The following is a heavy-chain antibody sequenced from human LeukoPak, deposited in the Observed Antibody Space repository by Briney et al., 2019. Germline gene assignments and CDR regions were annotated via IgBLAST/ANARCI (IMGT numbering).Heavy chain of an antibody. J-gene: IGHJ6*02. D-gene: IGHD6-13*01. V-gene: IGHV4-59*01. CDR2: IYYSGST. CDR1: GGSISSYY. Sequence: SETLSLTCTVSGGSISSYYWSWIRQPPGKGLEWIGYIYYSGSTNYNPPLKSRVTLSVDTSKNQFSLKLSSVTAADTAVYYCARIPGAAAGHKYYYYYYGMDVWGQGTTVTVSS. CDR3: ARIPGAAAGHKYYYYYYGMDV.